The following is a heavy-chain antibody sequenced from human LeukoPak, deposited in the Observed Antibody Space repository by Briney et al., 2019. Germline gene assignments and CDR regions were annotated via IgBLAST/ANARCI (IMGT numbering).Heavy chain of an antibody. CDR2: ISSSSSYI. D-gene: IGHD2/OR15-2a*01. CDR1: GFTFSSYS. J-gene: IGHJ3*02. Sequence: GGSLRLSCAASGFTFSSYSMNRVRQAPGKGLEWVSSISSSSSYIYYADSVKGRLTISRDNAKNSLYLQMNSLRAEDTAVYYCARALSPGAFDIWGQGTMVTVSS. CDR3: ARALSPGAFDI. V-gene: IGHV3-21*01.